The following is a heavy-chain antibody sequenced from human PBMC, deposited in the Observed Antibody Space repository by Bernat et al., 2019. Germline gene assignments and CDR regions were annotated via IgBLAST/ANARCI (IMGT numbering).Heavy chain of an antibody. Sequence: QVQLVESGGGVVQPGRSLRLSCAASGFTFSSYGMHWVRQAPGKGLEWVAVIWYDGSNKYYADSVKGRFTISRDNSKNTLYLQMNSLRAEDTAVYYCARGNYGSGSDITDYWGQGTLVTVSS. D-gene: IGHD3-10*01. V-gene: IGHV3-33*01. J-gene: IGHJ4*02. CDR3: ARGNYGSGSDITDY. CDR2: IWYDGSNK. CDR1: GFTFSSYG.